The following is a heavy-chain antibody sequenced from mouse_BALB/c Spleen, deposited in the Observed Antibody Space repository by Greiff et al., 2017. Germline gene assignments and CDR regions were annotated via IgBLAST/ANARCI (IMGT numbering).Heavy chain of an antibody. J-gene: IGHJ3*01. Sequence: QVQLQQPGAELVKPGASVKLSCKASGYTFTSYWMHWVKQRPGQGLEWIGEIDPSDSYTNYNQKFKGKATLTVDKSSSTAYMQLSSLTSEDSAVYYCARSGASYYGNYAGAWFAYWGQGTLVTVSA. V-gene: IGHV1-69*02. D-gene: IGHD2-10*01. CDR1: GYTFTSYW. CDR3: ARSGASYYGNYAGAWFAY. CDR2: IDPSDSYT.